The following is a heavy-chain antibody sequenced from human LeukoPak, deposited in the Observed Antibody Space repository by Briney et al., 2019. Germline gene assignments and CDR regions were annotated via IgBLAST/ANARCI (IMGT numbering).Heavy chain of an antibody. CDR3: ARGKRYCSSTSCSLNWFDP. D-gene: IGHD2-2*01. CDR2: IYYSGST. V-gene: IGHV4-30-4*01. CDR1: GGSISSGDYY. Sequence: PSQTLSLTCTVSGGSISSGDYYWSWIRQPPGKGLEWIGYIYYSGSTYYNPSLKSRVTISVDTSKNQLPLKLSSVTAADTAVYYCARGKRYCSSTSCSLNWFDPWGQGTLVTVSS. J-gene: IGHJ5*02.